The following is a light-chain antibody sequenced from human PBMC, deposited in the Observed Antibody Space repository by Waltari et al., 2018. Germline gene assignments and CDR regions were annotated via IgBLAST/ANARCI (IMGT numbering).Light chain of an antibody. V-gene: IGLV10-54*04. CDR2: RGN. Sequence: QAGLTQPPSVSKGLRQTATLTCTGDNNHVGKLGATWLQHHQGHPPKPLSDRGNTRPPGISARFSASRSGNTAFLTISGLQPEDEADYYCSAWDDNLHIYFFGPGTRVTVL. CDR3: SAWDDNLHIYF. CDR1: NNHVGKLG. J-gene: IGLJ1*01.